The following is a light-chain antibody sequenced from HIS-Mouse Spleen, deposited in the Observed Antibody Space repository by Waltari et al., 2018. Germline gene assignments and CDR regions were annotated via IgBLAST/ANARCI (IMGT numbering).Light chain of an antibody. V-gene: IGKV3-15*01. CDR3: QQYNNWPWT. CDR2: GAS. CDR1: QSVSSN. Sequence: EIVMTQSPATLSVSPGERATLSCRASQSVSSNLAWYQQKPGQAPRLLIYGASTRATGSPARFSGSGSGTEFTLTISSMQSEDFAVYYCQQYNNWPWTFCQGTKVEIK. J-gene: IGKJ1*01.